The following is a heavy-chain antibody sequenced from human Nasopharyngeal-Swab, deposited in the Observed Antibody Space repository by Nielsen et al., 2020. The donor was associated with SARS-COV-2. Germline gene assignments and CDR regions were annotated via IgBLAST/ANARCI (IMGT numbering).Heavy chain of an antibody. CDR3: AREGENLLVPAAMVVWDYYYYGMDV. V-gene: IGHV1-18*01. J-gene: IGHJ6*02. Sequence: ASVKVSCKASGYTFTSYGISWVRQAPGQGLEWMGWISAYNGNTNYAQKLQGRVTMTTDTSTSTAYMELRSLRSDDTAVYYCAREGENLLVPAAMVVWDYYYYGMDVWGQGTTVTVSS. D-gene: IGHD2-2*01. CDR1: GYTFTSYG. CDR2: ISAYNGNT.